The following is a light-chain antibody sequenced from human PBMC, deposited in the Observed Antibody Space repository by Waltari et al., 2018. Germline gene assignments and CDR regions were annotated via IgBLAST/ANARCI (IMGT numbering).Light chain of an antibody. CDR2: EGS. CDR1: SRDVGSYNL. J-gene: IGLJ1*01. CDR3: CSYAGSSTYV. V-gene: IGLV2-23*01. Sequence: QSALTQPASVSGSPGQSITISCTVTSRDVGSYNLVSWYQRHPGQAPKLMIYEGSKRPSGVSNRFSGSKSGNTASLTISGLQAEDEADYYCCSYAGSSTYVFGTGTKVTVL.